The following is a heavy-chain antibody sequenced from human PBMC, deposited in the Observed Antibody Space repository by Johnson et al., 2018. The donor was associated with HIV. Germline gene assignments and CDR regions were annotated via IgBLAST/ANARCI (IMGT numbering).Heavy chain of an antibody. CDR1: AFTFSSYG. V-gene: IGHV3-30*02. Sequence: QVQLVESGGGVVQPGGSLRLSCAASAFTFSSYGMHWVRQAPGKGLEWVAFIRYDGSNKYYADSVQGRFTISRDNSKNTLYLQMNSLKTEDTAVYYCSNSHDAFDIWGQGTMVTVSS. CDR2: IRYDGSNK. J-gene: IGHJ3*02. CDR3: SNSHDAFDI.